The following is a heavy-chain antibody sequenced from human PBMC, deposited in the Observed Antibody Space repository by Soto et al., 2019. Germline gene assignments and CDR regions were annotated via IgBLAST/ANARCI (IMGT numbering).Heavy chain of an antibody. J-gene: IGHJ4*02. Sequence: SETLSLTCTVSGGSISSGGYYWSWIRQHPGKGLEWIGYIYYSGSTYYNPSLKSRVTISVDTSKNQFSLKLSSVTAADTAVYYCARERGGYFGVVDYWGQGTLVTVSS. CDR1: GGSISSGGYY. V-gene: IGHV4-31*03. CDR2: IYYSGST. CDR3: ARERGGYFGVVDY. D-gene: IGHD2-15*01.